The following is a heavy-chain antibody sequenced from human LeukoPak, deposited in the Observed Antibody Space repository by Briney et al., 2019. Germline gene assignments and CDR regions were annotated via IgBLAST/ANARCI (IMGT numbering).Heavy chain of an antibody. CDR1: GGTFSSYA. J-gene: IGHJ3*02. Sequence: SVKVSCKASGGTFSSYAISWVRQAPGQGLKWMGGIIPIFGTASYAQKFQGRVTITADESTSTAYMELSSLRSEDTAVYYCARDARITIFGVPRDDAFDIWGQGTMVTVSS. CDR3: ARDARITIFGVPRDDAFDI. CDR2: IIPIFGTA. V-gene: IGHV1-69*01. D-gene: IGHD3-3*01.